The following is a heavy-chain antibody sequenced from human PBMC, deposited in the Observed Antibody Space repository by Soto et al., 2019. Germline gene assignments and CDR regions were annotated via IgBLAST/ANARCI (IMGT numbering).Heavy chain of an antibody. D-gene: IGHD3-3*01. V-gene: IGHV1-69*13. Sequence: SVKVSCKASGGTFSSYAISWVRQAPGQGLEWMGGIIPIFGTANYAQKFQGRVTITADESTSTAYMELSSLRSEDTAVYYCAGPRKNYYDFWSGFDYWGQGTLVTV. CDR1: GGTFSSYA. CDR2: IIPIFGTA. CDR3: AGPRKNYYDFWSGFDY. J-gene: IGHJ4*02.